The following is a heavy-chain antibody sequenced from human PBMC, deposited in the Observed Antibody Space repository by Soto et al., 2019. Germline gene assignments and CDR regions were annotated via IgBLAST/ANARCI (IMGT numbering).Heavy chain of an antibody. Sequence: EVQLLESGGGLVQPGGSLRLSCAASGFTFSSYARSWVRQAPGKGLEWVSAISGSGGSTYYADSVKGRFTISRDNSKNTLYPQMNSLRAEDTAVYYCAKVCRGYYYGCYWGPGTLVTVSS. CDR3: AKVCRGYYYGCY. V-gene: IGHV3-23*01. J-gene: IGHJ4*02. CDR1: GFTFSSYA. D-gene: IGHD3-22*01. CDR2: ISGSGGST.